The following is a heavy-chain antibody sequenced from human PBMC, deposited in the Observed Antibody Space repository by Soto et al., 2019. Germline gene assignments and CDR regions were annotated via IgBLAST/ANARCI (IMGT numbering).Heavy chain of an antibody. CDR3: ARTQYVVPAAIRPNWFDP. D-gene: IGHD2-2*01. V-gene: IGHV4-34*01. Sequence: SVPLSLTCAVYGESFSVYYWSWIRQPPGKGLEWIGEINHSGSTNYNPSLKSRVTISVDTSKNQFSLKLSSVTAADTAVYYCARTQYVVPAAIRPNWFDPWGQGTLVTAPQ. CDR1: GESFSVYY. CDR2: INHSGST. J-gene: IGHJ5*02.